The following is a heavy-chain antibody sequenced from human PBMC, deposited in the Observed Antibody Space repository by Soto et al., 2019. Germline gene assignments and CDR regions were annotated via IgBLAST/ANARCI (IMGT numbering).Heavy chain of an antibody. J-gene: IGHJ6*02. CDR1: GGSISSGGYY. D-gene: IGHD5-18*01. CDR3: ARDRHSYGQGLYYYYGMDV. V-gene: IGHV4-31*03. Sequence: QVQLQESGPGLVKPSQTLSLTCTVSGGSISSGGYYWSWIRQHPGKGLEWIGYIYYSGSTYYNPSLKSRLTISVDTSKNQFSLKLSSVTAADTAVYYCARDRHSYGQGLYYYYGMDVWGQGTTVTVSS. CDR2: IYYSGST.